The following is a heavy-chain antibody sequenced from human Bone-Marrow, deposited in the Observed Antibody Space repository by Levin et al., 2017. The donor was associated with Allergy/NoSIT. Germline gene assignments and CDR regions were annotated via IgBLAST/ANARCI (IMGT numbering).Heavy chain of an antibody. J-gene: IGHJ4*02. Sequence: PGGSLRLSCEASGFTFSSYSMNWVRQAPGKGLEWVSSLSGSSKYIYYADSVKGRFTISRDDAKNPLYLQMNSLRAEDTAVDYCARVGDRGGWDYYFDYWGQGTLVTVSS. V-gene: IGHV3-21*01. D-gene: IGHD6-19*01. CDR3: ARVGDRGGWDYYFDY. CDR1: GFTFSSYS. CDR2: LSGSSKYI.